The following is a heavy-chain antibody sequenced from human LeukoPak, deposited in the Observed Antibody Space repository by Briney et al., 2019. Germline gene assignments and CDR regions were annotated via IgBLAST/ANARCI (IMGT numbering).Heavy chain of an antibody. CDR3: AHIAAAATPHAFDI. J-gene: IGHJ3*02. D-gene: IGHD6-13*01. Sequence: GRSLRLSCAASGFTFSSYGMHWVRQAPGKGLEWVAFIRYDGSNKYYADSVKGRFTISRDNSKNTLYLQMNSLRAEDTAVYYCAHIAAAATPHAFDIWGQGTMVTVSS. CDR1: GFTFSSYG. V-gene: IGHV3-30*02. CDR2: IRYDGSNK.